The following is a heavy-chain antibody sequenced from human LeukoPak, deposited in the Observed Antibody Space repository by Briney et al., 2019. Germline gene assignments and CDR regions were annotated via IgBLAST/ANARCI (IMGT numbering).Heavy chain of an antibody. CDR3: AGHFPDLYYYDSSGYSDGAFDI. J-gene: IGHJ3*02. CDR2: IYTSGST. Sequence: SETLSLTCTVSGGSISSYYWSWIRQPAGKGLEWIGRIYTSGSTNYNPSLKSRVTTSVDTSKNQFSLKLSSVTAADTAVYYCAGHFPDLYYYDSSGYSDGAFDIWGQGTMVTVSS. CDR1: GGSISSYY. D-gene: IGHD3-22*01. V-gene: IGHV4-4*07.